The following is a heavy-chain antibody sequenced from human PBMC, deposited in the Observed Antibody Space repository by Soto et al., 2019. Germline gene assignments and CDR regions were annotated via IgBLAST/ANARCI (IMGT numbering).Heavy chain of an antibody. CDR2: ISGSGGST. CDR1: GFTFSSYA. D-gene: IGHD3-9*01. CDR3: AKVLRYFDWLSGDYFDY. Sequence: PGGSLRLSCAASGFTFSSYAMNWVRQAPGKGLEWVSAISGSGGSTYYADSVQGRFTISRDNSKNTLYLEMNSLRAEDTAIYYCAKVLRYFDWLSGDYFDYWGQGTLVTVSS. J-gene: IGHJ4*02. V-gene: IGHV3-23*01.